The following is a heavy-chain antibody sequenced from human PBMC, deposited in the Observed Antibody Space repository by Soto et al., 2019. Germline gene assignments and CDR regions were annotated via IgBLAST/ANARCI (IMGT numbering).Heavy chain of an antibody. D-gene: IGHD3-22*01. V-gene: IGHV1-18*01. CDR3: ARGGLRITMIVVVTHHDAFDI. CDR1: GYTFTSCC. CDR2: ISAYNGNT. Sequence: SVKVSCKDSGYTFTSCCICSARQEQGQGLEWMGWISAYNGNTNYAQKLQGRVTMTTDTSTSTAYMELRSLRSDDTAVYYCARGGLRITMIVVVTHHDAFDIWGQGTMVTVSS. J-gene: IGHJ3*02.